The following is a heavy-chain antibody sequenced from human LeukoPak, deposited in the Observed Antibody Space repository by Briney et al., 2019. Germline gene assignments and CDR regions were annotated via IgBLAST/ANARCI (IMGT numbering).Heavy chain of an antibody. J-gene: IGHJ4*02. CDR2: ISSNGGST. V-gene: IGHV3-64D*06. Sequence: SGGSLRLSCSASGFTFSSYAMHWVRQAPGKGLEYVSAISSNGGSTYCADSVKGRFTISRDNSKNTLYLQMSSLRAEDTAAYYCVKGRGYSGYEGFDYWGQGTLVTVSS. CDR1: GFTFSSYA. CDR3: VKGRGYSGYEGFDY. D-gene: IGHD5-12*01.